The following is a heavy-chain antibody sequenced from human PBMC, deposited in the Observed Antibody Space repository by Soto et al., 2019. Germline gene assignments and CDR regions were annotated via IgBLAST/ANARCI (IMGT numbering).Heavy chain of an antibody. Sequence: GESLKISCKGSGYSFAGYWITWVRQKPGKGLEWVGRIDPSDSQTYYSPSFRGHVTISVTKSITTVFLQWSSLRASDTAMYYCARQIYDSDTGPNFQYYFDSWGQGTPVTVSS. CDR1: GYSFAGYW. CDR2: IDPSDSQT. CDR3: ARQIYDSDTGPNFQYYFDS. D-gene: IGHD3-22*01. J-gene: IGHJ4*02. V-gene: IGHV5-10-1*01.